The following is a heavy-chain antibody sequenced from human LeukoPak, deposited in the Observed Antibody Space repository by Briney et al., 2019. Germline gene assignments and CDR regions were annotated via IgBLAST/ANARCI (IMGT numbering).Heavy chain of an antibody. CDR2: ISGDGGST. J-gene: IGHJ3*02. CDR1: GSTFDDYA. CDR3: AKDAGPLLFFAAFDI. V-gene: IGHV3-43*02. Sequence: PGGSLRLSCAASGSTFDDYAMHWVRQAPGKGLEWVSLISGDGGSTYYADSVKGRFTISRDNSKNSLYLQMNSLRTEDTALYYCAKDAGPLLFFAAFDIWGQGTMVTVSS. D-gene: IGHD2-21*02.